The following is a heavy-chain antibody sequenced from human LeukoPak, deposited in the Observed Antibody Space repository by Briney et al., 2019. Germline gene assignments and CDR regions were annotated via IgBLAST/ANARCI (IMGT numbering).Heavy chain of an antibody. CDR1: GFTFSSYA. Sequence: GGSLRLSCAASGFTFSSYAMSWVRQAPGKGLEWVSAISGSGGSTYYADSVKGRLTISRDNSKNTLYLQMNSLRAEDTAVYYCAKVGSSGYYEPFDYWGQGTLVTVSS. V-gene: IGHV3-23*01. J-gene: IGHJ4*02. CDR3: AKVGSSGYYEPFDY. CDR2: ISGSGGST. D-gene: IGHD3-22*01.